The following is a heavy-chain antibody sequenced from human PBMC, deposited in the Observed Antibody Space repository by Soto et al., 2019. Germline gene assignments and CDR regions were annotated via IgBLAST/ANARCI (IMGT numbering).Heavy chain of an antibody. Sequence: ASVKVSCKTSGYTFTSYGISWVRQAPGQGLEWMGWISAYNGNTNYAQKLQGRVTMTTDTSTSTAYMELRSLRSDDTAVYYCARDSVLVPAAMPRREYYYYYYGMDVWGQGTTVTVSS. V-gene: IGHV1-18*01. J-gene: IGHJ6*02. CDR1: GYTFTSYG. CDR3: ARDSVLVPAAMPRREYYYYYYGMDV. CDR2: ISAYNGNT. D-gene: IGHD2-2*01.